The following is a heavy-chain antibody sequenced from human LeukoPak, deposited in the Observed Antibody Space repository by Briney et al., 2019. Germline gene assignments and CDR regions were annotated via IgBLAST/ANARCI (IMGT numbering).Heavy chain of an antibody. CDR1: GGTFSSYA. Sequence: ASVKVSCKASGGTFSSYAISWGRQAPGQGLEWRGGIIPIFGTANYAQKFQGRVTITTDESTSTAYMELSSLRSEDTAVYYCARDAVPSGSYSLGYWGQGTLVTVSS. V-gene: IGHV1-69*05. CDR3: ARDAVPSGSYSLGY. J-gene: IGHJ4*02. D-gene: IGHD1-26*01. CDR2: IIPIFGTA.